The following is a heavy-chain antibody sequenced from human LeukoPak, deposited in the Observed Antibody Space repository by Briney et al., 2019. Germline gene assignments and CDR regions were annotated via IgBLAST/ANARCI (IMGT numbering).Heavy chain of an antibody. CDR3: ARGKVNWYYFDY. CDR1: GGSISSYY. J-gene: IGHJ4*02. CDR2: IYTSGST. Sequence: SETLSLTCTVSGGSISSYYWSWIRQPPGKGLEWIGYIYTSGSTNYNPSLKSRVTISVDTSKNQFSLKLSSVTAADTAVYYCARGKVNWYYFDYWGQGTLVTVSS. V-gene: IGHV4-4*09. D-gene: IGHD1-20*01.